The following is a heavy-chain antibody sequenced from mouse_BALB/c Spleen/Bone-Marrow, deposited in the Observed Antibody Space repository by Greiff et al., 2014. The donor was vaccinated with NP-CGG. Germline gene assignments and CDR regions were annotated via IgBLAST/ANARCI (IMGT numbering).Heavy chain of an antibody. V-gene: IGHV1S56*01. CDR1: GYTFTSYY. CDR3: ARDTMDY. J-gene: IGHJ4*01. CDR2: IYPGNVNT. Sequence: QVQLQQPGPELVKPGASVRTSCKASGYTFTSYYIHWVKQRPGQGLEWIGWIYPGNVNTKYNEKFKGKATLTADKSSSTAYMQLSSLTSEDSAVYFCARDTMDYWGQGTSVTVSS.